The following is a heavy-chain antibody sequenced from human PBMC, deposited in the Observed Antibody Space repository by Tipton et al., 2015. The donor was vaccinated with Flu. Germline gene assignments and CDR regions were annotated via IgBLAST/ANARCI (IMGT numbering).Heavy chain of an antibody. CDR3: ARDSAVVPTALVY. CDR2: LYYTGST. J-gene: IGHJ4*02. CDR1: VGSVSSYY. Sequence: TLSLTCTISVGSVSSYYWTWVRQPPGKGLEWIGNLYYTGSTYYSPSLKSRVTISSVDTSKNQFSLTLTSVTAADTAVYFCARDSAVVPTALVYWGQGTLVTVSS. D-gene: IGHD2-2*01. V-gene: IGHV4-59*06.